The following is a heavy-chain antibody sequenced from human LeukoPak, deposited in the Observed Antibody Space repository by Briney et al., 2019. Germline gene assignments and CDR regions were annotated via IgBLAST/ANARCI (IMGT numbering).Heavy chain of an antibody. CDR3: AKDLSSSWALDY. D-gene: IGHD6-13*01. V-gene: IGHV3-30*18. CDR1: GFTFSSYG. CDR2: ISYDGSNK. Sequence: QPGRSLRLSCAASGFTFSSYGMHWVRQAPGKGLEWVAVISYDGSNKYYADSVKGRFTISRDDSKNTLSLQMNSLRTEDTAVYYCAKDLSSSWALDYWGQGTLVTVSS. J-gene: IGHJ4*02.